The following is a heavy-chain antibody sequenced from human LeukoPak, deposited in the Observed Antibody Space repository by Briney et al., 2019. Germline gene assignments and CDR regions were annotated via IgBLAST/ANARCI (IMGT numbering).Heavy chain of an antibody. CDR3: ARVSGPYPYNWFDP. J-gene: IGHJ5*02. CDR1: GGSISSGGYY. V-gene: IGHV4-31*03. Sequence: SETLSLTCTVSGGSISSGGYYWSWIRQHPGKGLEWIGYIYYSGSTYYNPSLKSRVTISVDTSKNQFSLKLSSVTAADTAVYYCARVSGPYPYNWFDPWGQGTLVTVSS. CDR2: IYYSGST.